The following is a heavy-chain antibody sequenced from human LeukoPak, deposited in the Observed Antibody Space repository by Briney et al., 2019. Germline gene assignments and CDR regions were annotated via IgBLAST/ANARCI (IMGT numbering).Heavy chain of an antibody. Sequence: GGSLRLSCAASGFTFSSYRMNWVRQAPGKGLEWVSSISDSSSYIYHADSVKGRFTISRDNAKNSVYLQMNSLRAEDTATYYCTKGENGMDVWGQGTTVTISS. V-gene: IGHV3-21*01. D-gene: IGHD1-26*01. CDR2: ISDSSSYI. CDR1: GFTFSSYR. CDR3: TKGENGMDV. J-gene: IGHJ6*02.